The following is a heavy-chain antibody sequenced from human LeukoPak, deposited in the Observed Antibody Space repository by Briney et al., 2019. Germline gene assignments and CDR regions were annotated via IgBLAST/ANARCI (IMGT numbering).Heavy chain of an antibody. D-gene: IGHD6-13*01. CDR1: GYTLTELS. Sequence: GASVTVSCTVSGYTLTELSMHWVRQAPGKGLEWMGGFDPEDGETIYAQKFQGRVTMTEDTSTDTAYMELSSLRSEDTAVYYCATVDSIAAAGKYYYYYGMDVWGQGTTVTVSS. CDR2: FDPEDGET. V-gene: IGHV1-24*01. CDR3: ATVDSIAAAGKYYYYYGMDV. J-gene: IGHJ6*02.